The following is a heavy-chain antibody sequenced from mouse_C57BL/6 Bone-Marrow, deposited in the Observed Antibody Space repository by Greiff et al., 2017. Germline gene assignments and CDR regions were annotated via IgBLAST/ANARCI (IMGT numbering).Heavy chain of an antibody. CDR3: AREVYSNNYYAMDY. J-gene: IGHJ4*01. V-gene: IGHV5-16*01. CDR1: GFTFSDYY. D-gene: IGHD2-5*01. Sequence: EVKLMESEGGLVQPGSSMKLSCTASGFTFSDYYMAWVRQVPEKGLEWVANINYDGSSTYYLDSLKSRFIISRDNAKNILYLQMSSLKSEDTATYYCAREVYSNNYYAMDYWGQGTSVTVSS. CDR2: INYDGSST.